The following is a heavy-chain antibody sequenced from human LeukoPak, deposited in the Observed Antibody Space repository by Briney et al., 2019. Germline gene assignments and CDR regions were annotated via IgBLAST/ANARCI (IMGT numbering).Heavy chain of an antibody. J-gene: IGHJ4*02. CDR3: ASPSPLRFLDF. D-gene: IGHD3-3*01. Sequence: GGSLRLSCVASGFTFSRYWMHWVRQAPGKGLVWVSRINSDGSSITYADSVKGRFTISRDNAKNTLYLQMNSLRAEDTAVYYCASPSPLRFLDFGGQGTLVTVSS. V-gene: IGHV3-74*03. CDR2: INSDGSSI. CDR1: GFTFSRYW.